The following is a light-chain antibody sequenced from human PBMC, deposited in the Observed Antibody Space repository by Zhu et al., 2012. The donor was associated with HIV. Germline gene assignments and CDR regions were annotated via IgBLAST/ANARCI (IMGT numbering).Light chain of an antibody. CDR2: GAS. V-gene: IGKV3-20*01. CDR3: HYYGSPPQT. CDR1: QGITSAY. J-gene: IGKJ1*01. Sequence: EIVLTQSPGTLSLSPGERATLSCRASQGITSAYFAWYQQKPGQAPRLLIYGASTRATGIPDRISGSGSGTHLTLTISRLEPEDFAVYYCHYYGSPPQTFGQGTKVEIK.